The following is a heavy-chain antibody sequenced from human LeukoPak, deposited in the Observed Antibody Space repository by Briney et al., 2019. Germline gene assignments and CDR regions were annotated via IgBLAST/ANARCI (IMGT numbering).Heavy chain of an antibody. D-gene: IGHD6-13*01. CDR2: ISYGGST. CDR3: ARALRQQLLTAWFDP. Sequence: PSGTLSLTCTVSGGSISSSRYYWAWIRQPPGKGLDWIVSISYGGSTYYNSSLKSRLTISVDTSKNQFSQRLSSVTAADTAVYYCARALRQQLLTAWFDPWGQGTLVTVSS. CDR1: GGSISSSRYY. J-gene: IGHJ5*02. V-gene: IGHV4-39*01.